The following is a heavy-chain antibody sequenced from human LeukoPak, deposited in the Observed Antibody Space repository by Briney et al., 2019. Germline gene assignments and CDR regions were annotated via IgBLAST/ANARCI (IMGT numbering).Heavy chain of an antibody. CDR1: GGSISRYY. J-gene: IGHJ6*03. V-gene: IGHV4-59*12. D-gene: IGHD2-2*01. CDR3: ARGDIVGVPDARAYSYYMDV. Sequence: PSETLSLTRTGSGGSISRYYCSGIRQPPGKGREGIGYIYYSGSTNHNPSRKRRVSISLDTSQSLFSLKLSSVTAADTAEYYCARGDIVGVPDARAYSYYMDVRGKGTTVIVSS. CDR2: IYYSGST.